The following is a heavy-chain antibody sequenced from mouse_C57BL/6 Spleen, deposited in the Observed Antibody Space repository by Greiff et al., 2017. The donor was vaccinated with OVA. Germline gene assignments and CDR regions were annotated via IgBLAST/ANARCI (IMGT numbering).Heavy chain of an antibody. V-gene: IGHV1-74*01. Sequence: QVHVKQSGAELVKPGASVKVSCKASGYTFTSYWMHWVKQRPGQGLEWIGRIHPSDSDTNYNQKFKGKATLTVDKSSSTAYMQLSSLTSEDSAVYYCAYGNDWFAYWGQGTLVTVSA. CDR3: AYGNDWFAY. CDR2: IHPSDSDT. CDR1: GYTFTSYW. J-gene: IGHJ3*01. D-gene: IGHD2-1*01.